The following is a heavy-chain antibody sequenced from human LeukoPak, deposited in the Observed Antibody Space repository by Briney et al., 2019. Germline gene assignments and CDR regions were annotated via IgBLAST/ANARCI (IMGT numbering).Heavy chain of an antibody. Sequence: GASVKVSCKASGYTFTSYAIHWVRQAPGQRLEWMGWINAGNGNTKYSQKFQGRVTITRDTSASTAYMELSSLRSEDTAVYYCASNIAVAGTLLPFGYWGQGTLVTVSS. V-gene: IGHV1-3*01. D-gene: IGHD6-19*01. CDR1: GYTFTSYA. CDR2: INAGNGNT. J-gene: IGHJ4*02. CDR3: ASNIAVAGTLLPFGY.